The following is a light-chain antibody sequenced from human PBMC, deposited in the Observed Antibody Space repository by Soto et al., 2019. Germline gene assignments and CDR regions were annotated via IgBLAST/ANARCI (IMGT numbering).Light chain of an antibody. CDR2: DAS. CDR1: QSVSSY. CDR3: QQRSNSLWT. J-gene: IGKJ1*01. V-gene: IGKV3-11*01. Sequence: EIVLTQSPATLSLSPGERATLSCRASQSVSSYLAWYQQKPGQAPRLLIYDASNRATGIPARFSGSGSGTDFTLTISSLEPEDFAASYCQQRSNSLWTFRQGTKV.